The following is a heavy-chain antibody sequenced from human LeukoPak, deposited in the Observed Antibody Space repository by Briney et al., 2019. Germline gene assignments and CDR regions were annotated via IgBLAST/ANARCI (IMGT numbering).Heavy chain of an antibody. J-gene: IGHJ1*01. V-gene: IGHV1-18*03. D-gene: IGHD6-19*01. Sequence: ASVKVSCKASGYTFTSRGFSWVRQAPGQGLEWMGWINADNGNTNYAQKLQGRVTMTTDTSTSTAYMELRSLRSDDMAVYYCARDEISGGWYNHWGQGTLVTVSS. CDR2: INADNGNT. CDR1: GYTFTSRG. CDR3: ARDEISGGWYNH.